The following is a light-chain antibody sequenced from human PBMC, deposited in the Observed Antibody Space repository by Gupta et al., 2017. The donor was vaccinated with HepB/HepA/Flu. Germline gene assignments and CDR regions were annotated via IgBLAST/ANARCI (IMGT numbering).Light chain of an antibody. Sequence: AIRMTQSSSSFSASTGDRVTITCRASQGISSYLAWYQQKPGKAPKLLIYAASTLQSGVPSRFSGSGSGTDFTLTISCLQSEDVATYYWQQYYSYPLTFGGGTKVEIK. J-gene: IGKJ4*01. CDR1: QGISSY. CDR2: AAS. CDR3: QQYYSYPLT. V-gene: IGKV1-8*01.